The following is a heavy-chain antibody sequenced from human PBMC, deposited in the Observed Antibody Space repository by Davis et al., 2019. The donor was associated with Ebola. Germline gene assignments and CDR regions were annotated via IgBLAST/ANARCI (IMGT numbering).Heavy chain of an antibody. CDR2: IYPDDSDT. J-gene: IGHJ6*03. CDR1: GYSFTNYW. D-gene: IGHD3-16*01. V-gene: IGHV5-51*01. Sequence: GESLKISCKGSGYSFTNYWIGWVRQMPGKGLEWMGIIYPDDSDTRYSPSFQGQVTISADKYISTAYLQWNNLKASETAMYYCARGLAMDVWGKGTTVTVSS. CDR3: ARGLAMDV.